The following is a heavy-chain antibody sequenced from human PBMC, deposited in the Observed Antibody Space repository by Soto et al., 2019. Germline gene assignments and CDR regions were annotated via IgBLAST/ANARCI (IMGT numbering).Heavy chain of an antibody. CDR1: GFTFSSYA. CDR2: ISGSGGST. V-gene: IGHV3-23*01. J-gene: IGHJ4*02. D-gene: IGHD2-2*01. Sequence: GGSLRLSCAASGFTFSSYAMSWVRQAPGKGLEWVSAISGSGGSTYYADSVKGRFTISRDNSKNTLYLQMNSLRAEDTAVYYCAKGGYCSSTSCLPIHLLFWGQGTLVTVS. CDR3: AKGGYCSSTSCLPIHLLF.